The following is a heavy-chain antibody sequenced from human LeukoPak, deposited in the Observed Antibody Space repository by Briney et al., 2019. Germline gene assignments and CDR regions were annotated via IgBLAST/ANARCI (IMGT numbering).Heavy chain of an antibody. CDR1: GYTFTSYY. D-gene: IGHD3-10*01. J-gene: IGHJ2*01. CDR3: AADRYYYGSGSYYRWYFDL. CDR2: INPSGGST. Sequence: GASVKVSCKASGYTFTSYYMHWVRQAPGQGLEWMGIINPSGGSTSYAQKFQGRVTITRDMSTSTAYMELSSLRSEDTAVYYCAADRYYYGSGSYYRWYFDLWGRGTLVTVSS. V-gene: IGHV1-46*01.